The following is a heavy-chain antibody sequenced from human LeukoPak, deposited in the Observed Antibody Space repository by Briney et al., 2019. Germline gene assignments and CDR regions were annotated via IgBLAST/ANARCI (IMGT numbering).Heavy chain of an antibody. CDR2: IYYSGST. Sequence: SQTLSLTCTVSGGSISSGGYYWSWIRQHPGKGLEWIGYIYYSGSTYNNPSLKSRGTISLDTSKNQFSLKLSSVTAADTAVYYCARDVPKKAPYGVDVWGQGTTVIVSS. J-gene: IGHJ6*02. CDR3: ARDVPKKAPYGVDV. V-gene: IGHV4-31*03. CDR1: GGSISSGGYY. D-gene: IGHD2-2*01.